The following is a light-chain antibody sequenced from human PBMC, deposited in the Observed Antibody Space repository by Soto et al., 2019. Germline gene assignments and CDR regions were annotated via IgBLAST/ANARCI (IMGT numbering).Light chain of an antibody. V-gene: IGKV3-11*01. Sequence: EIVLTQSPATLSLSPGERATLSCRASQSVSSYLAWYQQKPGQAPRLLIYDASNRATGIPARFSGSGSGTDFTHTISSLEPEDFAVYYCTQRSNWPGFGGGTKVEIK. CDR3: TQRSNWPG. CDR1: QSVSSY. CDR2: DAS. J-gene: IGKJ4*02.